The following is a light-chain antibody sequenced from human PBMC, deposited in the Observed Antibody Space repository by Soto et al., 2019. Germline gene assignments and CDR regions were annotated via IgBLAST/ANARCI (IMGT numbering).Light chain of an antibody. V-gene: IGKV1-33*01. CDR3: QQYYSLPPLT. CDR1: QNITNN. J-gene: IGKJ5*01. CDR2: HAS. Sequence: DIQMTQSPSSLSAFIGDRVTITCQASQNITNNLSWYQQKPGKAPNLLIYHASKLAKGVTSRFSGSGSGTDFSFIITSLQREDLATYYCQQYYSLPPLTFGQGTRLEL.